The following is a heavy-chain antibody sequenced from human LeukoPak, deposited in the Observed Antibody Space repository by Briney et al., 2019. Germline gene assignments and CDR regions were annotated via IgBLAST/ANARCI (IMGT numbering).Heavy chain of an antibody. CDR2: ITSSGCST. Sequence: GGALRLSCASSGFTFSSYAMSWVRQAPGKGLDWVSAITSSGCSTYYADSVKGRFTISRDNSKNTLYLQLNSLRAEDTALYYCAKVQCSGGSCYSVDYYYAMDVWGQGTTVTVSS. D-gene: IGHD2-15*01. V-gene: IGHV3-23*01. CDR1: GFTFSSYA. CDR3: AKVQCSGGSCYSVDYYYAMDV. J-gene: IGHJ6*02.